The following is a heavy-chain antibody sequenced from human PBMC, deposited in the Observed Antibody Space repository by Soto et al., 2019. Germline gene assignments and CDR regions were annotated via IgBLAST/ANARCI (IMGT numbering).Heavy chain of an antibody. CDR2: GFRSGGT. Sequence: QLQLQESGSGLVKPSQTLSLTCTVSGGSISSGDYSWSWIRQPPGKGLEWIGYGFRSGGTSYSTSLKSRVTLSVDGSKNQFSLKLTSVTAADTGVYYCARGSYGAGSDYWGQGTLVTVSS. CDR3: ARGSYGAGSDY. D-gene: IGHD3-10*01. CDR1: GGSISSGDYS. V-gene: IGHV4-30-2*01. J-gene: IGHJ4*02.